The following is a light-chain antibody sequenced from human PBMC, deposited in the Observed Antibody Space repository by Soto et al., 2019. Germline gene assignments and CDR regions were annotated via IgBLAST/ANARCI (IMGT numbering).Light chain of an antibody. CDR3: QQYDTSPRT. V-gene: IGKV3-20*01. CDR1: LSVSSNY. CDR2: GAS. Sequence: EIVLTQSPGTLSLSPGERATLSCRASLSVSSNYLAWYQQKRGQAPRLLIYGASSRATGIPTRFSGSGSGTDFTLTISRLEPEDFAVDYCQQYDTSPRTFDQGTKVEI. J-gene: IGKJ1*01.